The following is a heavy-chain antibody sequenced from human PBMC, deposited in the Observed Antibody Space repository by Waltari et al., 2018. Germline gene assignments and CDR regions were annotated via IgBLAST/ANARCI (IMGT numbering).Heavy chain of an antibody. J-gene: IGHJ4*02. V-gene: IGHV3-23*01. CDR1: GFTFSSYA. CDR3: AKAGGYSYGYPFDY. Sequence: LRLSCAASGFTFSSYAMSWVRQAPGKGLEWVSAISGSGGSTYYADSVKGRFTISRDNSKNTLYLQMNSLRAEDTAVYYCAKAGGYSYGYPFDYWGQGTLVTVSS. CDR2: ISGSGGST. D-gene: IGHD5-18*01.